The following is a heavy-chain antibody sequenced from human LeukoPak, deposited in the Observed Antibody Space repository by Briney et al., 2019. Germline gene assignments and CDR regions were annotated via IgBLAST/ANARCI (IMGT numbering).Heavy chain of an antibody. J-gene: IGHJ3*02. V-gene: IGHV1-3*01. CDR3: ARLSYYGDAPFDAFDI. Sequence: ASVKVSCKASGYTFTSYAMHWVRQAPGQRLEWMGWINAGNGNTKYSQKFQGRVTITRDTSASTAYMELSSLRSEDTAVYYCARLSYYGDAPFDAFDIWGQGTMVTVSS. D-gene: IGHD4-17*01. CDR1: GYTFTSYA. CDR2: INAGNGNT.